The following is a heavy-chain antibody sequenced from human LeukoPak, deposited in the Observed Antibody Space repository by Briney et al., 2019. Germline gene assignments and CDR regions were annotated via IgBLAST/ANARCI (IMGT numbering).Heavy chain of an antibody. CDR2: ISSNGGST. D-gene: IGHD2-15*01. CDR3: ARDRRSGVSCYDY. CDR1: GFTFSSYA. Sequence: GGSLRLSCAASGFTFSSYAMHWVRQAPGKGLEYVSAISSNGGSTDYANSVKGRFTISRDNSKNTLYLQMGSLRAEDMAVYYCARDRRSGVSCYDYWGQGTLVTVSS. V-gene: IGHV3-64*01. J-gene: IGHJ4*02.